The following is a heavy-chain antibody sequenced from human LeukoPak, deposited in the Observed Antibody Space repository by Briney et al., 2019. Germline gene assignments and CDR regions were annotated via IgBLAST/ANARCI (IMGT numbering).Heavy chain of an antibody. V-gene: IGHV4-34*01. J-gene: IGHJ4*02. CDR2: INHSGST. CDR3: ARLRQQLYYFDY. D-gene: IGHD6-13*01. CDR1: GGSFSGYY. Sequence: PSETLSLTCAVYGGSFSGYYWSWIRQPPGKGLEWIGEINHSGSTNYNPSLKSRVTISVDTSKNQFSLKLSSVTAADTAVYYCARLRQQLYYFDYWGQGTLVTVSS.